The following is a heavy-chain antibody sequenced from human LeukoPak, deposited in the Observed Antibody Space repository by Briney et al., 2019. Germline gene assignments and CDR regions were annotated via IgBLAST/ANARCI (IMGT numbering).Heavy chain of an antibody. CDR3: ARDRGESGWVEDYYMDV. CDR2: IYTSGST. CDR1: GGSISSYY. J-gene: IGHJ6*03. V-gene: IGHV4-4*07. Sequence: PSETLSLTCTVSGGSISSYYWSWIRQPAGKGLEWIGRIYTSGSTNYNPSLKSRVTMSVDTSKNQFSLKLSSVTAADTAVYYCARDRGESGWVEDYYMDVWGKGTTVTVSS. D-gene: IGHD6-19*01.